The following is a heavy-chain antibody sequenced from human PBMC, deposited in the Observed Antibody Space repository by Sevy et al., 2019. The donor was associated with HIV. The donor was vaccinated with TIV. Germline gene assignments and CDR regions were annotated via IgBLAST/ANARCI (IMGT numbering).Heavy chain of an antibody. Sequence: SETLSLTCTVSGGSISSSSYYWGWIRQPPGKGLEWIGSIYYSGSTYYNPSLKSRVTISVDTSKYRFSLKLSSVTAADTAVYYCARHYYGSGSYYFYYYMDVWGKGTTVTVSS. D-gene: IGHD3-10*01. CDR2: IYYSGST. J-gene: IGHJ6*03. V-gene: IGHV4-39*01. CDR3: ARHYYGSGSYYFYYYMDV. CDR1: GGSISSSSYY.